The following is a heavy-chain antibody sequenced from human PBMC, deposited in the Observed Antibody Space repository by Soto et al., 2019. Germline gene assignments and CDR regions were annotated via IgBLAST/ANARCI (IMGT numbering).Heavy chain of an antibody. CDR1: GFTFINAW. CDR2: IKSKTDGGTT. J-gene: IGHJ3*02. Sequence: WGSLRLSCAASGFTFINAWMSLRRHSPLKWLEWVGRIKSKTDGGTTGYAAPVKGRFTISRDDSKNTLYLQMNSLKTEDTAVYYCTTEYYYDSSGYYYLAFDIWGQGTMVTVSS. D-gene: IGHD3-22*01. V-gene: IGHV3-15*01. CDR3: TTEYYYDSSGYYYLAFDI.